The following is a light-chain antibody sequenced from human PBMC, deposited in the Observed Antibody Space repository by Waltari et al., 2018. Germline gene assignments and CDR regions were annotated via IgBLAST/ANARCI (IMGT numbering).Light chain of an antibody. CDR2: RAS. CDR3: QQHGTLPAT. CDR1: QSVGSSS. V-gene: IGKV3-20*01. J-gene: IGKJ1*01. Sequence: EIVLTQSPGTASLCPGERVPLSCRASQSVGSSSLAWYQQKPGQAPRLVIYRASRRATGIPDRFSGSGSGTDFSLTISRLEPEDFAVYYCQQHGTLPATFGQGTKVELK.